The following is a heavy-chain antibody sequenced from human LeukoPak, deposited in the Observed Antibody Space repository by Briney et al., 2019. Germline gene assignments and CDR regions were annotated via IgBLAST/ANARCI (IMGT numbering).Heavy chain of an antibody. CDR3: ARAGMLTISPRNWFDP. CDR2: ISSSSSTI. J-gene: IGHJ5*02. D-gene: IGHD3-3*01. V-gene: IGHV3-48*04. Sequence: PGGSLRLSCAASGFTFSSYSMNWVRQAPGKGLEWVSYISSSSSTIYHADSVKGRFTISRDNAKNSLYLQMNSLRAEDTAVYYCARAGMLTISPRNWFDPWGQGTLVTVSS. CDR1: GFTFSSYS.